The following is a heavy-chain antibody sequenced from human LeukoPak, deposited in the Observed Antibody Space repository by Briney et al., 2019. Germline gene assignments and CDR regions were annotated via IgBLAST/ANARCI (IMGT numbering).Heavy chain of an antibody. CDR1: GGTFSSYA. J-gene: IGHJ3*02. Sequence: GASVKVSCKASGGTFSSYAISWVRQAPGQGLEWMGRIIPIFGTANYAQKFQGRVTITTDESTSTAYMELSSLRSEDTAVYYCASYDSFGALDIWGQGTMVTVSS. CDR3: ASYDSFGALDI. V-gene: IGHV1-69*05. D-gene: IGHD3-22*01. CDR2: IIPIFGTA.